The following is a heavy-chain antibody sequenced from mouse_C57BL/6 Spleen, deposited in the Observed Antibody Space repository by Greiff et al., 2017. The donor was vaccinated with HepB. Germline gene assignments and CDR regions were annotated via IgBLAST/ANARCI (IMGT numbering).Heavy chain of an antibody. D-gene: IGHD1-1*01. CDR2: IYPGSGST. Sequence: VQLQQPGAELVKPGASVKMSCKASGYTFTSYWITWVKPRPGQGLEWIGDIYPGSGSTNYNEKFKSKATLTVDTSSSTAYMQLSSLTSEDSAVYYCARDYYGTERYFDVWGTGTTVTVSS. J-gene: IGHJ1*03. CDR3: ARDYYGTERYFDV. CDR1: GYTFTSYW. V-gene: IGHV1-55*01.